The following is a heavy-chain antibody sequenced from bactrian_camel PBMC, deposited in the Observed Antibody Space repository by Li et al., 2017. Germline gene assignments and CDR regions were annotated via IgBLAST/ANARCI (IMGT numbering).Heavy chain of an antibody. J-gene: IGHJ6*01. CDR1: GFTASSFA. CDR3: VREAGNDFGY. V-gene: IGHV3S42*01. Sequence: VQLVESGGGLVQCGRSLRLSCAATGFTASSFALSWFRQGPGKGLEWITTGDNDGNVLYADSVKGRFTLSKDNAKNTLYLQMNSLKPDDTAVYYCVREAGNDFGYWGQGTQVTVS. CDR2: GDNDGNV.